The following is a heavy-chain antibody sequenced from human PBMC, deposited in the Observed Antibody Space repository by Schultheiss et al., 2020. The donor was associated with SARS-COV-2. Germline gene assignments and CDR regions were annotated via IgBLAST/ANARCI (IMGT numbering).Heavy chain of an antibody. Sequence: GESLKISCAGSGFTFSTYGMHWVRQAPGKGPEWVAVIWKDGVKTYYADSVKGRFTISRDNSKNTLYLQMNSLRAEDTAVYYCARATNPRYGLGVWGQGTTVTVSS. CDR2: IWKDGVKT. CDR1: GFTFSTYG. J-gene: IGHJ6*02. V-gene: IGHV3-33*08. CDR3: ARATNPRYGLGV. D-gene: IGHD2-8*01.